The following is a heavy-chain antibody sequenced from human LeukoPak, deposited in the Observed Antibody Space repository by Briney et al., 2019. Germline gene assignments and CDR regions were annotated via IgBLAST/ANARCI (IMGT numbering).Heavy chain of an antibody. CDR1: GFTFSSYA. J-gene: IGHJ4*02. CDR2: ISYDGSNK. Sequence: GRSLRLSCAASGFTFSSYAMHWARQAPGKGLEWVAVISYDGSNKYYADSVKGRFTISRDNSKNTLYLQMNSLRAEDTAVYYCAILSIAARPRFDYWGQGTLVTVSS. CDR3: AILSIAARPRFDY. V-gene: IGHV3-30-3*01. D-gene: IGHD6-6*01.